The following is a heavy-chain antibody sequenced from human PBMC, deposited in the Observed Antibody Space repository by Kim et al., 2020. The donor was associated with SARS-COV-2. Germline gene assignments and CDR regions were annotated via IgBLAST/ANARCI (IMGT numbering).Heavy chain of an antibody. D-gene: IGHD3-22*01. CDR1: GFSVTTSGMC. V-gene: IGHV2-70*13. CDR3: ARSPYKSSGRRAFDI. J-gene: IGHJ3*02. Sequence: SGPTLVNPTQTLTLTCTFSGFSVTTSGMCVSWIRQPPGKALEWLALIDWEDDKYYSTSLETRLTISKDTSKNQVVLTMTNMDPADTGTYYCARSPYKSSGRRAFDIWGQGTVVTVSS. CDR2: IDWEDDK.